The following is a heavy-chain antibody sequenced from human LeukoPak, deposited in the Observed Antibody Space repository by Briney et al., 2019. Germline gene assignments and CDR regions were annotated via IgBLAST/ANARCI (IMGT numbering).Heavy chain of an antibody. CDR2: IKRKTDGGTT. CDR1: GFTVSGNY. J-gene: IGHJ4*02. CDR3: TTGGGTSDF. D-gene: IGHD1-1*01. V-gene: IGHV3-15*01. Sequence: GGSLRLSCAASGFTVSGNYMSWVRQAPGKGLELVGRIKRKTDGGTTDYAAPVKGRFTISRDDSKNTLYLQMNSLKTEDTALYYCTTGGGTSDFWGQGTLVTVSS.